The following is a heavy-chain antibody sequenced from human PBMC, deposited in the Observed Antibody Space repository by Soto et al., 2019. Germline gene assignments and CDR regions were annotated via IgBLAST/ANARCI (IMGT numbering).Heavy chain of an antibody. CDR3: ARDGSYSGSYF. V-gene: IGHV4-34*01. D-gene: IGHD1-26*01. Sequence: SETLSLTXAVYGGSFSGYYWSWIRQPPGKGLEWIGEINHSGSTNYNPSLKSRVTISVDTSKNQFSLKLSSVTAADTAVYYCARDGSYSGSYFWGQGTLVTVSS. CDR2: INHSGST. CDR1: GGSFSGYY. J-gene: IGHJ4*02.